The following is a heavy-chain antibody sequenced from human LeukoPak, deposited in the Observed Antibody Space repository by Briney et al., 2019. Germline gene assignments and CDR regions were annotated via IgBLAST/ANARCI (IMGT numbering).Heavy chain of an antibody. V-gene: IGHV3-48*01. J-gene: IGHJ4*02. CDR1: VFTFSIYS. CDR3: ARVSQTPGGRGFFDY. Sequence: GGTLRLSCAASVFTFSIYSMNWVRQAPRKGLEWVSYISSSSSTIYYADSVKGRFSISRDNAKNSLYLQMNSLRAEDTAVYYCARVSQTPGGRGFFDYWGQGTLVTVSS. D-gene: IGHD2-15*01. CDR2: ISSSSSTI.